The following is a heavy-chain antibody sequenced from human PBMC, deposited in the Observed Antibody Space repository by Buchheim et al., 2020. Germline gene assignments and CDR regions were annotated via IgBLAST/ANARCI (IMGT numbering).Heavy chain of an antibody. Sequence: EVRLVESGGGLFQPGGSLRLSCAASGFPFSNNWMHWVRQAPGKGLVWVCDVSPDGGTTYYADSVKGRFTISRDNAKNTLFLHMSSLRVDDTAVYYCSSATERGYWGQGT. V-gene: IGHV3-74*01. CDR2: VSPDGGTT. D-gene: IGHD4-17*01. CDR3: SSATERGY. J-gene: IGHJ4*02. CDR1: GFPFSNNW.